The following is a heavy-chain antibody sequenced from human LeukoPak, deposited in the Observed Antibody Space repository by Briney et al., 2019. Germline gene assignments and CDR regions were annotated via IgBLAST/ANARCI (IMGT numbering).Heavy chain of an antibody. J-gene: IGHJ4*02. D-gene: IGHD2-21*02. CDR3: ARAAGSDSRDYFDY. V-gene: IGHV1-2*02. CDR2: IHPNSGGT. Sequence: ASVKVSCKASGYIFTGYYMHWVRQAPGQGLEWMGWIHPNSGGTNYAQKFQGRVTMTRDTSISTAYMELSGLRSDDTAVYYCARAAGSDSRDYFDYWGQGTLVTVSS. CDR1: GYIFTGYY.